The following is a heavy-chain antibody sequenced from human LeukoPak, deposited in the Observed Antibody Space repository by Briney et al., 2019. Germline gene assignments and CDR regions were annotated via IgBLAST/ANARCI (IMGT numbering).Heavy chain of an antibody. Sequence: GGSLRLSCAASGFTFSSSVMSWVRQAPGQGLEWVSGITSGGNTYYADSVKGRFTVSRDNSKNTLFLQMNSLRAEDTALYYCAKAYDSSPAEYWGQGTLVTVSS. J-gene: IGHJ4*02. CDR3: AKAYDSSPAEY. CDR2: ITSGGNT. D-gene: IGHD3-22*01. V-gene: IGHV3-23*01. CDR1: GFTFSSSV.